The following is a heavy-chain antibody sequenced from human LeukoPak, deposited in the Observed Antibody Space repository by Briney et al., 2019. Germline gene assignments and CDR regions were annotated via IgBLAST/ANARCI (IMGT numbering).Heavy chain of an antibody. D-gene: IGHD1-26*01. CDR3: ARFDNGSFPY. CDR1: GFTFSDYY. J-gene: IGHJ4*02. CDR2: IYYSGST. Sequence: GSLRLSCAASGFTFSDYYMSWIRQPPGKGLEWIGYIYYSGSTNYNPSLKSRVTISVDTSKNQFSLKLSSVTAADTAVYYCARFDNGSFPYWGQGTLVTVSS. V-gene: IGHV4-59*01.